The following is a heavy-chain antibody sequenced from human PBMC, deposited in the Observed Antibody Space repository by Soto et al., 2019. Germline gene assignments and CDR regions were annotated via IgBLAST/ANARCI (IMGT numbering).Heavy chain of an antibody. CDR1: GYTFTSYA. V-gene: IGHV1-3*01. Sequence: QVQLVQSGAEVKKPGASVKVSCKASGYTFTSYAMHWVRQAPGQRLEWMGWINAGNGNTKYSQKFQGRVTITRDTSASTVYMELSSLRSEDTAVYYCARDLLSGGRYFDYWGQGTLVTVSS. CDR2: INAGNGNT. J-gene: IGHJ4*02. CDR3: ARDLLSGGRYFDY. D-gene: IGHD3-16*02.